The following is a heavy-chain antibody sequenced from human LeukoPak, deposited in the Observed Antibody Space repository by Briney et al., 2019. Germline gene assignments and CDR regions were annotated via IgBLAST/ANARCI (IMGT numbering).Heavy chain of an antibody. Sequence: ASVKVSCKASGYTFTGYYMHWVRQAPGQGLEWMGWINPNTGGTNYAQKFQGRVTMTRDTPISTAYIELTRLRSDGTAVYYCARELWEAGANAFDTWGQGTMVTVSS. D-gene: IGHD1-26*01. CDR3: ARELWEAGANAFDT. J-gene: IGHJ3*02. CDR2: INPNTGGT. CDR1: GYTFTGYY. V-gene: IGHV1-2*02.